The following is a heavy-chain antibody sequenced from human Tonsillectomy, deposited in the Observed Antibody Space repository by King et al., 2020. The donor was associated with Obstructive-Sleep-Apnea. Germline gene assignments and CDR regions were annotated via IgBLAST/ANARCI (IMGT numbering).Heavy chain of an antibody. V-gene: IGHV3-23*04. J-gene: IGHJ4*02. D-gene: IGHD2-8*02. Sequence: VQLVEAGGGLVQPGGSLRLSCAASGFTFNSYAMSWVRQAPGRGLEWVSTISCIVVITNYADSVRGRFTISSDNTKTTLSLQMNSLRTEDTAIYYCAKLVGSTGVDYWGQGTLVAVSS. CDR2: ISCIVVIT. CDR1: GFTFNSYA. CDR3: AKLVGSTGVDY.